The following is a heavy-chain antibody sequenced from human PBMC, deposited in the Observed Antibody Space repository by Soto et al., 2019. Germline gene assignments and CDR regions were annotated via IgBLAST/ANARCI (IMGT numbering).Heavy chain of an antibody. CDR2: IKPDGRIT. J-gene: IGHJ4*02. Sequence: GALRLSCAASGFTFSAYWMHWVRKARGKALEWGSRIKPDGRITAYSDSVKGRFTVSRDNADNSVYLLMNSLRDDDTAMYYCARATRDYWGQGTLVTVSS. CDR1: GFTFSAYW. CDR3: ARATRDY. V-gene: IGHV3-74*03.